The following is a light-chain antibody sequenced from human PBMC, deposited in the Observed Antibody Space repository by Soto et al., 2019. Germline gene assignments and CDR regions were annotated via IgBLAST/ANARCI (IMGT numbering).Light chain of an antibody. CDR1: QSISSY. Sequence: DIQMTQSPSSLSASVGDRVTITCRASQSISSYLNWYQQKPGKAPKLLIYAASILQSGVPSRFRGSGSWTNLTLTISTLKPESFATYSCQQRYSTPRTSGPGTTLEIK. V-gene: IGKV1-39*01. CDR3: QQRYSTPRT. CDR2: AAS. J-gene: IGKJ2*02.